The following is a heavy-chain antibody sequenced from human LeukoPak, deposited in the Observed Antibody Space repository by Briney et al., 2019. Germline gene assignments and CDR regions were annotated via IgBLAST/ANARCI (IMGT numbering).Heavy chain of an antibody. D-gene: IGHD3-10*01. J-gene: IGHJ5*02. CDR1: GGSISSYY. V-gene: IGHV4-4*07. Sequence: KASETLSLTCTVSGGSISSYYWSWIRQPAGKGLEWIGRIYTSGSTNYNPSLKSRVTMSVDTSKNQFSLRLSSVTAADTAVYYCARQHYYGSGTNNWFDPWGQGTLVTVSS. CDR3: ARQHYYGSGTNNWFDP. CDR2: IYTSGST.